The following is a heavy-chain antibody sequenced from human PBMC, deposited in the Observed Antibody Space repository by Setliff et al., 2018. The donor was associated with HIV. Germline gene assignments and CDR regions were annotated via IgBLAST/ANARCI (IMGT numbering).Heavy chain of an antibody. Sequence: SETLSLTCTVSGGSISSNSYYWGWIRQPPGKGLEWIGSIYYSGGTKYNPSLKSRVTISLDTSKNQFSLKLSSVTAADTAVYYCARARFWSGYYTGDNYYYMDVWGKGTTVTVSS. CDR3: ARARFWSGYYTGDNYYYMDV. V-gene: IGHV4-39*07. CDR1: GGSISSNSYY. J-gene: IGHJ6*03. CDR2: IYYSGGT. D-gene: IGHD3-3*01.